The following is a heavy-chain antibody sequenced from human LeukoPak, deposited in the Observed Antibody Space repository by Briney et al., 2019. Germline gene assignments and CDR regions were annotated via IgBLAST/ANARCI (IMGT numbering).Heavy chain of an antibody. V-gene: IGHV1-2*02. CDR2: INPNSGGT. CDR1: GYTFTGHY. Sequence: ASVKVSCKASGYTFTGHYIHWIRQAPGQGLEWMGWINPNSGGTKYAQKFQGRLTVTRDTSTSTAYMGLSGLRADDAAAYYCARVDYCTKGVCINFDLWGQGTLVTVSS. J-gene: IGHJ4*02. D-gene: IGHD2-8*01. CDR3: ARVDYCTKGVCINFDL.